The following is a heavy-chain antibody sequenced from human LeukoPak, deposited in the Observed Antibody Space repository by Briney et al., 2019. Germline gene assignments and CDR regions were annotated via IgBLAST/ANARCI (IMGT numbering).Heavy chain of an antibody. CDR3: ARGASYYDFWSGYYTDYYYGMDV. V-gene: IGHV3-74*01. J-gene: IGHJ6*02. CDR1: GFTFSNYW. CDR2: IHSDGSST. Sequence: GGSLRLSCAASGFTFSNYWMHWVRQAPGKGLVWVSRIHSDGSSTTSADSVKGRFTISRDNAENTLYLQMNSLRAEDTAVYYCARGASYYDFWSGYYTDYYYGMDVWGQGTTVTVSS. D-gene: IGHD3-3*01.